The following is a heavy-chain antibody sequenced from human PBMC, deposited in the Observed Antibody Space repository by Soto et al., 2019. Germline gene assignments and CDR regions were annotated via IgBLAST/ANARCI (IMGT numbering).Heavy chain of an antibody. D-gene: IGHD5-18*01. J-gene: IGHJ4*02. Sequence: SETLSLTCAVSGGSISNYYWNWIRQSPGKGLEWIGYIYSSGSTHYNPSLQNRVTISIDTSKNQVSLNVNSVTAADTAVYYCARDHPHSYGVYYFDYWGQGTPVTVS. CDR3: ARDHPHSYGVYYFDY. CDR2: IYSSGST. V-gene: IGHV4-59*01. CDR1: GGSISNYY.